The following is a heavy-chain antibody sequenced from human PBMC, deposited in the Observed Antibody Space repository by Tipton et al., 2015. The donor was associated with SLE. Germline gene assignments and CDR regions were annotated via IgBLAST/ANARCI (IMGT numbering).Heavy chain of an antibody. J-gene: IGHJ4*02. D-gene: IGHD2-8*02. Sequence: SLRLSCAASGFTFNKFGMHWVRQTPGKGLEWVAVIWYDGSNKYYANSVEGRFTISRDNSKNTLYLQMNNLRAEDTAVYYCAKGDCTGADSCSSNHLAIDFWGQGTLVNGPS. CDR3: AKGDCTGADSCSSNHLAIDF. CDR1: GFTFNKFG. CDR2: IWYDGSNK. V-gene: IGHV3-33*06.